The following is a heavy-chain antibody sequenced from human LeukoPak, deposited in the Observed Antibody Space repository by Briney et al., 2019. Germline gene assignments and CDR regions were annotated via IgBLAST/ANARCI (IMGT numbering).Heavy chain of an antibody. CDR2: IWYDGSHA. V-gene: IGHV3-33*01. CDR1: GFTFSTYG. Sequence: PGRSLRLSCSASGFTFSTYGMNWVRQAPGKGLEWVAVIWYDGSHANYADAVKGRFTISRDNSKNTLYLQMNSPRAEDTAVYYCARDRGYSSRWNFGNDYYMDVWGKGTTVTVSS. CDR3: ARDRGYSSRWNFGNDYYMDV. J-gene: IGHJ6*03. D-gene: IGHD6-13*01.